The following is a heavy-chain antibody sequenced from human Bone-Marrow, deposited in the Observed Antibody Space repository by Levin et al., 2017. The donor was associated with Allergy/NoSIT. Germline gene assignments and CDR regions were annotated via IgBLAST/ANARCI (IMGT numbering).Heavy chain of an antibody. Sequence: SETLSLTCDVSGYSINSAYSWGWVRQPPGTGLEWLGNIYSTDNTYYSPSLKSRVTISKRPSKNQFSLKLTSVTAADTAVYYCASMTTVTKTYYFDYWGQGTLVTVSS. CDR2: IYSTDNT. D-gene: IGHD4-17*01. CDR1: GYSINSAYS. J-gene: IGHJ4*02. V-gene: IGHV4-38-2*01. CDR3: ASMTTVTKTYYFDY.